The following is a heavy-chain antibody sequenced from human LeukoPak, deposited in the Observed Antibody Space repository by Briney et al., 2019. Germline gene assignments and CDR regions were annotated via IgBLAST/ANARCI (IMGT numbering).Heavy chain of an antibody. CDR2: IYYSGST. V-gene: IGHV4-59*01. J-gene: IGHJ6*02. CDR3: ARASEVTDYYYYYGMDV. Sequence: SETLSLTCTVSGGSISSYYWNWIRQPPGRGLEWIGYIYYSGSTNYNPSLKSRVTISVDTSKNQFSLKLSSVTAADTAVYYCARASEVTDYYYYYGMDVWGQGTTVTVSS. D-gene: IGHD5-18*01. CDR1: GGSISSYY.